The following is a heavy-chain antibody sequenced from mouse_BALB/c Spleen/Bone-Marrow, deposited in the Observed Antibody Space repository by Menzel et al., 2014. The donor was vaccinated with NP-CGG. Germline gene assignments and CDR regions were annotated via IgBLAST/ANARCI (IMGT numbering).Heavy chain of an antibody. V-gene: IGHV1-69*02. J-gene: IGHJ4*01. CDR2: IDPSDSYS. Sequence: VQLQQSGAGLVNPGASVKLSCKASGYTFTNYWMHWVKQRPGQGLEWIGEIDPSDSYSNYNQNFKGKATLTVDKSSSTAYMQLTSLASEDSAVYYCARRVVYYYAMDYWGQGTSVTVSS. CDR1: GYTFTNYW. CDR3: ARRVVYYYAMDY.